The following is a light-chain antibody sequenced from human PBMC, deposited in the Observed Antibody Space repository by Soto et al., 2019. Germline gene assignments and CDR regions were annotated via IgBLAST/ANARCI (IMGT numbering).Light chain of an antibody. J-gene: IGLJ1*01. V-gene: IGLV1-51*02. CDR2: ENN. CDR1: SSNIGNNY. CDR3: GTWDSSLSRV. Sequence: SVLPQPPSVSAAPGQKVTISCSGSSSNIGNNYVSWYQQLPGTAPKLLIYENNKRPSGIPDRFSGSKSGTSATLGITGLQTGDEADYYCGTWDSSLSRVFGTGTKVTVL.